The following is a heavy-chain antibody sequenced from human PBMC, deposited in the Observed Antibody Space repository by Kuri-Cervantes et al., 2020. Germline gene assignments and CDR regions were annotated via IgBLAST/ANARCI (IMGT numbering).Heavy chain of an antibody. CDR1: GDSINYYY. V-gene: IGHV4-59*01. CDR3: AKAPTWGYDC. D-gene: IGHD3-16*01. J-gene: IGHJ4*02. Sequence: SETLSLTCTVSGDSINYYYWSWIRQPPGKGLEWIGYIYSKGYTNYNPSLKSRVTISVDTSKKQLSLRLTSVIDADTAVYYCAKAPTWGYDCWGQGTLVTVSS. CDR2: IYSKGYT.